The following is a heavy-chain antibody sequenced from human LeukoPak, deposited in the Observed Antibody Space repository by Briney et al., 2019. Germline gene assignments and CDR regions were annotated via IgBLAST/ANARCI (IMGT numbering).Heavy chain of an antibody. CDR1: GYTFTGYY. CDR3: ARDPYYYDSSEMGSFDY. V-gene: IGHV1-2*02. D-gene: IGHD3-22*01. CDR2: INPNSGGT. Sequence: ASVKVSCKASGYTFTGYYMRWVRQAPGQGLEWMGWINPNSGGTNYAQKFQGRVTMTRDTSISTAYMELSRLRSDDTAVYYCARDPYYYDSSEMGSFDYWGQGTLVTVSS. J-gene: IGHJ4*02.